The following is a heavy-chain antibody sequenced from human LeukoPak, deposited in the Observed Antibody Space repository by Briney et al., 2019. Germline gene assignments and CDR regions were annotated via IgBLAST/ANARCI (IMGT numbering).Heavy chain of an antibody. V-gene: IGHV5-51*01. Sequence: GESLKISCKGSGYSFTSYWIGWVRQMPGKGLEWMGIIYPGDSDTRYSPSFQGQVTISADRSISTAYLQWTSLKASDTAIYYCARHSLKYCRSGNCSPLGGYFDNWGQGTLVTVSS. CDR2: IYPGDSDT. CDR1: GYSFTSYW. CDR3: ARHSLKYCRSGNCSPLGGYFDN. J-gene: IGHJ4*02. D-gene: IGHD2-15*01.